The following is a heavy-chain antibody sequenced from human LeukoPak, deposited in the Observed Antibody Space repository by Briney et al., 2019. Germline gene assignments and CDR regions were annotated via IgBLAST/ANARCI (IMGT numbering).Heavy chain of an antibody. D-gene: IGHD2-15*01. CDR2: IYYSGST. V-gene: IGHV4-59*01. CDR3: ARGGCSGGSCYYYYYYYMDV. CDR1: GGSISSYY. Sequence: SETLSLTCTVSGGSISSYYWSWIRQPPGKGLEWIGYIYYSGSTNYNPSLKSRVTISVDTSENQFSLKLSSVTAADTAVYCCARGGCSGGSCYYYYYYYMDVWGKGTTVTVSS. J-gene: IGHJ6*03.